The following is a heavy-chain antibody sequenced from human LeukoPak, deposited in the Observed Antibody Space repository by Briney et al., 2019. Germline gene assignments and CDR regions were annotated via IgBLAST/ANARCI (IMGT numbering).Heavy chain of an antibody. V-gene: IGHV1-8*01. CDR2: MNPNSGNT. CDR3: ARVRIGRFGELYLDY. CDR1: GYTFTSYD. D-gene: IGHD3-10*01. J-gene: IGHJ4*02. Sequence: ASVKVSCKASGYTFTSYDINWVRQATGQGREWMGWMNPNSGNTGYAQKFQGRVTMTRNTSISTAYMELSSLRSEDTAVYYCARVRIGRFGELYLDYWGQGTLVTVSS.